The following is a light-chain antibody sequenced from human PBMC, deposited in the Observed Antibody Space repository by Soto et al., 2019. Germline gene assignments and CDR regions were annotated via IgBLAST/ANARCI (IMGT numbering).Light chain of an antibody. J-gene: IGLJ3*02. CDR1: SSDIGIFNY. Sequence: QSVLTQPASVSGSPGQSITISCTGTSSDIGIFNYVSWYQQHPGKAPKLVIYDISQRPSGVPDRFSGSQSGSTASLTISGLQAEDEADFYCCSHAGSFTWVFGGGTKLTVL. CDR2: DIS. V-gene: IGLV2-11*01. CDR3: CSHAGSFTWV.